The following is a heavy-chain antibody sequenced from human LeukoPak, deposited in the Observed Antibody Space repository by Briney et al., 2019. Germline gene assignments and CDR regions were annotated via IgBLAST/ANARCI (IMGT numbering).Heavy chain of an antibody. CDR1: GFTFGSYA. J-gene: IGHJ4*02. V-gene: IGHV3-64D*09. D-gene: IGHD1-26*01. Sequence: PGGSLRLSCSASGFTFGSYAMHCVRQAPGKGLEYVSGITPSGGRTHYGDSLRGRFTISRDNSRNTLYLQVSSLRGEDTALYYCVKDLSGSYTFDYWGRGTLVTVSS. CDR2: ITPSGGRT. CDR3: VKDLSGSYTFDY.